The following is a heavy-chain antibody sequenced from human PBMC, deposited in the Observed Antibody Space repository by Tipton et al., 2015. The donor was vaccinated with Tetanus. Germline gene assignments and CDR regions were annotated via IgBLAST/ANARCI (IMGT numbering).Heavy chain of an antibody. CDR1: GYSFTTYW. V-gene: IGHV5-10-1*01. CDR2: IDPIDSYT. J-gene: IGHJ4*02. Sequence: QLVQSGAEVKKPGESLTISCKGSGYSFTTYWITWARQIPGKGLEWMGRIDPIDSYTNYSPSFQGHITIPADTSISTAYLQWSSLKASDTAIYYCARHLGTVAGSDYWGQGTLVTVSS. CDR3: ARHLGTVAGSDY. D-gene: IGHD6-19*01.